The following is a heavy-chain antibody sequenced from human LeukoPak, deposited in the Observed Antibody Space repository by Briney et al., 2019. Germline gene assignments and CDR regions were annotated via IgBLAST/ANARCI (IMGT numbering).Heavy chain of an antibody. CDR2: INKDRSEK. CDR3: GRGRARGGHVEFFDY. Sequence: PGDSLRLSCVGSGLTFSAYWMTWVRQAPGKGREWGANINKDRSEKKHVDSVTGRLSISRDNDGISVYLKMNSLRVEDTAIYYCGRGRARGGHVEFFDYWGQGILVNVS. D-gene: IGHD1-1*01. J-gene: IGHJ4*02. V-gene: IGHV3-7*01. CDR1: GLTFSAYW.